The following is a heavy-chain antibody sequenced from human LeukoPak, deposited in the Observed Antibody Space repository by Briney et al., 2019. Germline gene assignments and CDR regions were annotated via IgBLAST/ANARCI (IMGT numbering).Heavy chain of an antibody. J-gene: IGHJ5*02. CDR2: IYYSGST. CDR3: GRGGPGGIVVVPAAIGWFDP. CDR1: GGYISSYY. Sequence: SETLSLTCSVSGGYISSYYWSWIRQPPGKGLEWIGYIYYSGSTNYNHSLKSRVTISVDTSKNQFSLPLSSVTAAATAVSYCGRGGPGGIVVVPAAIGWFDPWGQGTLVTVSS. V-gene: IGHV4-59*01. D-gene: IGHD2-2*01.